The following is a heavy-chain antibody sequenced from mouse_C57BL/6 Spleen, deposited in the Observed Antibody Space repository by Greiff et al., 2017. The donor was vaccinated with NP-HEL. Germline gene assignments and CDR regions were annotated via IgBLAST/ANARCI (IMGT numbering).Heavy chain of an antibody. V-gene: IGHV1-22*01. CDR1: GYTFTDYN. CDR3: ARGTTVVARDYFDY. D-gene: IGHD1-1*01. Sequence: EVKLQESGPELVKPGASVKMSCKASGYTFTDYNMHWVKQSHGKSLEWIGYINPNNGGTSYNQKFKGKATLTVNKSSSTAYMELRSLTSEDSAVYYCARGTTVVARDYFDYWGQGTTLTVSS. CDR2: INPNNGGT. J-gene: IGHJ2*01.